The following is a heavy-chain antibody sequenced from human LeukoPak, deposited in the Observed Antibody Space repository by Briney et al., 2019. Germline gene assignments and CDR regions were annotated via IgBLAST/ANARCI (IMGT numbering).Heavy chain of an antibody. Sequence: SVKVSCKASGGTFSSYAISWVRQAPGQGLQWMGGIIPIFGTANYAQKFQGRVTITADESTSTAYMELSSLRSEDTAVYDCARVRYCSSTSCEVPWGQGTLVTVSA. D-gene: IGHD2-2*01. CDR3: ARVRYCSSTSCEVP. V-gene: IGHV1-69*13. J-gene: IGHJ5*02. CDR2: IIPIFGTA. CDR1: GGTFSSYA.